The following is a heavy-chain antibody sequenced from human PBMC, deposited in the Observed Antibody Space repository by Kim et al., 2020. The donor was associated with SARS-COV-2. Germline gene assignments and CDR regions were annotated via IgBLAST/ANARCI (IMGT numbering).Heavy chain of an antibody. CDR2: ISGDGGST. D-gene: IGHD3-10*01. CDR1: GFTFDDYA. CDR3: AKDYYYGSGSRTVYYYYYMDV. V-gene: IGHV3-43*02. Sequence: GGSLRLSCAASGFTFDDYAMHWVRQAPEKGLEWVSLISGDGGSTYYANSVKGRFTISRDNSKNSLYLQMNSLRTEDTALYYCAKDYYYGSGSRTVYYYYYMDVWGKGTTVTVSS. J-gene: IGHJ6*03.